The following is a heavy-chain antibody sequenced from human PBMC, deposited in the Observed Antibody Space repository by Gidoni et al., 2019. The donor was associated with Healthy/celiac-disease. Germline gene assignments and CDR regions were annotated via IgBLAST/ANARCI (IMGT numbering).Heavy chain of an antibody. CDR3: ARLYSSGWYFDY. J-gene: IGHJ4*02. CDR2: IYWNDDK. Sequence: QITLKESGPTLVTPTQTLTLTCTFSGFSLSTSGVGVGWIRQPPGKALEWLALIYWNDDKRYSPSLKSRLTITKDTSKNQVVLTMTNMDPVDTATYYCARLYSSGWYFDYWGQGTLVTVSS. CDR1: GFSLSTSGVG. D-gene: IGHD6-19*01. V-gene: IGHV2-5*01.